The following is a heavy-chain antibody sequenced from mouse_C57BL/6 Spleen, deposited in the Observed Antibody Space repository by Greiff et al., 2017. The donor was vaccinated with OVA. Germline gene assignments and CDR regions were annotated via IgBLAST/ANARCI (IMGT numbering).Heavy chain of an antibody. CDR3: AREGYSNFWFDY. CDR2: INPNNGGT. D-gene: IGHD2-5*01. Sequence: EVQLQQSGPELVKPGASVKMSCKASGYTFTDYNMHWVKQSHGKSLEWIGYINPNNGGTSYNQKFKGKATLTVNKSSSTAYMELRSLTSEDSAVYYCAREGYSNFWFDYWGQGTTLTVSS. J-gene: IGHJ2*01. CDR1: GYTFTDYN. V-gene: IGHV1-22*01.